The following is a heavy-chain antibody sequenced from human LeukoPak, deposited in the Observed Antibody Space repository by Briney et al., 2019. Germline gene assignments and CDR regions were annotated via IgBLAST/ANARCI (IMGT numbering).Heavy chain of an antibody. CDR2: IYYSGST. Sequence: PSETLSLTCTVSGGSISSGGYYWSWIRQHPGKGLEWIGYIYYSGSTYYNPSLKSRVTISVDTSKNQFSLKLSSVTAADTAVYYCASDGKYGDFLDYWGQGTLVTVSS. J-gene: IGHJ4*02. CDR3: ASDGKYGDFLDY. CDR1: GGSISSGGYY. D-gene: IGHD4-17*01. V-gene: IGHV4-31*03.